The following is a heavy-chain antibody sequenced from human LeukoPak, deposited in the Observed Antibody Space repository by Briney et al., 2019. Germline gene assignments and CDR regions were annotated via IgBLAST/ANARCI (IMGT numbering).Heavy chain of an antibody. CDR2: INPNSGGT. CDR1: GYTFTGYY. Sequence: ASVKVSCKASGYTFTGYYMHWARQAPGQGLEWMGWINPNSGGTNYAQKFQGRVTMTRDTSISTAYMELSRLRSDDTAVYYCARPDSNYYYYYMDVWGKGTTVTVSS. J-gene: IGHJ6*03. D-gene: IGHD4-11*01. CDR3: ARPDSNYYYYYMDV. V-gene: IGHV1-2*02.